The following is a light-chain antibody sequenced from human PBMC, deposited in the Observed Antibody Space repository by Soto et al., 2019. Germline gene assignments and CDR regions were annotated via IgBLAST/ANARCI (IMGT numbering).Light chain of an antibody. J-gene: IGLJ1*01. CDR2: EVS. Sequence: QSVLTQPASVSGSPGQSITISCTGISSDVGGYNYVSWYQQHPGKAPKLMIYEVSNRPSGVSNRFSGSKSGNTASLTISGLQAEDEADYYCSSYTNSSTRYVFGTGTKVTVL. V-gene: IGLV2-14*01. CDR3: SSYTNSSTRYV. CDR1: SSDVGGYNY.